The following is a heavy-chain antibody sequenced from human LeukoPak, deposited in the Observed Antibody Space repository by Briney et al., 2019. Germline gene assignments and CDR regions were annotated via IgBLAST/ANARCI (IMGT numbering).Heavy chain of an antibody. D-gene: IGHD3-10*01. Sequence: ASVKVSCKVSGYTLTELSMHWVRQAPGKGREWMGGFDPEDGETIYAQKFQGRVTMTEDTSTDTAYMELSSLRSEDTAVYYCATDLVPNGSGSYYNDYWGQGTLVTVSS. J-gene: IGHJ4*02. CDR3: ATDLVPNGSGSYYNDY. CDR1: GYTLTELS. CDR2: FDPEDGET. V-gene: IGHV1-24*01.